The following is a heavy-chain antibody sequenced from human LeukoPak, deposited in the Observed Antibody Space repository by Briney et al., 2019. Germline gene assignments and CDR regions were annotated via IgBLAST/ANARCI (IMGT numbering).Heavy chain of an antibody. D-gene: IGHD3-22*01. CDR1: GFTFSSYA. J-gene: IGHJ5*02. CDR2: ISGSGGST. V-gene: IGHV3-23*01. Sequence: GGSLRLSCAASGFTFSSYAMSWVRQAPGKGLEWVSAISGSGGSTYYADFVKGRFTISRDSSKNTLYLQMNSLRAEDTAVYYCAKDAWGDYYDSSGYYAPGWFDPWGQGTLVTVSS. CDR3: AKDAWGDYYDSSGYYAPGWFDP.